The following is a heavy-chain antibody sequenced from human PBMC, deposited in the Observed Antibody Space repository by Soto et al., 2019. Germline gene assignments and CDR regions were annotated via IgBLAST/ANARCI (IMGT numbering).Heavy chain of an antibody. Sequence: ASVKVSCKASGYTFTSYYMHWVRQAPGQGLEWMGIINPSGGSTSYAQKFQGRVTMTRDTSTSTVYMELSSLRSEDTAVYYCARANRHYRNSSGYDALENWGQGTLVTVSS. V-gene: IGHV1-46*03. CDR3: ARANRHYRNSSGYDALEN. J-gene: IGHJ1*01. D-gene: IGHD3-22*01. CDR2: INPSGGST. CDR1: GYTFTSYY.